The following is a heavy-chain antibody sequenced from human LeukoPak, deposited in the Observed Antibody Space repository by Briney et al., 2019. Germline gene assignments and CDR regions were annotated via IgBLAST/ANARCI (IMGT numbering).Heavy chain of an antibody. CDR2: INPNSGGT. Sequence: GASVKVSCKASGYTFTGYYMHWVRQAPGQGLERMGWINPNSGGTNYAQKFQGRVTMTRDTSISTAYMELSRLRSDDTAVYYCARDSSMAAGTDFDYWGQGTLVTVSS. J-gene: IGHJ4*02. V-gene: IGHV1-2*02. CDR3: ARDSSMAAGTDFDY. D-gene: IGHD6-13*01. CDR1: GYTFTGYY.